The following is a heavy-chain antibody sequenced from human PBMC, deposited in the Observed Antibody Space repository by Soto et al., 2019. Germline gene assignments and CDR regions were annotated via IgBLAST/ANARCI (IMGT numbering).Heavy chain of an antibody. Sequence: EVQLLESGGGLVQPGGSLRLSCAASGFTFSSYAMSWVRQAPGKGLEWVSAISGSGGSTYYADSVKGRFTISRDNSKNTLYLQMNCLRAEDTAVYYCATGTTVTTAEYYFDYWGQGTLVTVSS. D-gene: IGHD4-17*01. J-gene: IGHJ4*02. CDR2: ISGSGGST. V-gene: IGHV3-23*01. CDR1: GFTFSSYA. CDR3: ATGTTVTTAEYYFDY.